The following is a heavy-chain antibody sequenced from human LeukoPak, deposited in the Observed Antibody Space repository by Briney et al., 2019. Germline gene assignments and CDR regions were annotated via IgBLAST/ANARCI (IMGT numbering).Heavy chain of an antibody. V-gene: IGHV1-18*01. CDR1: GYMFSSYG. CDR3: ARDQPERKQLVLWWFDP. J-gene: IGHJ5*02. Sequence: ASVKVSCKASGYMFSSYGISWVRQAPGQGLEWMGWISAYNGNTNYAQKLQGRVTMTTDTSTTTAYMELRSLRSDDTAVYYCARDQPERKQLVLWWFDPWGQGTLVTVSS. D-gene: IGHD6-13*01. CDR2: ISAYNGNT.